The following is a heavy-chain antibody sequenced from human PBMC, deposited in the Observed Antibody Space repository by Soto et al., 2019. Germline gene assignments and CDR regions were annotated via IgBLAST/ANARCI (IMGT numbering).Heavy chain of an antibody. Sequence: QVQLVESGGGVVQPGRSLRLSCAASGFTFSSYGMHWVRQAPGKGLEWVAGIWYDGSNKYYADSVKGRFTISRDNSNNTLYLPMNGLRAEDRAVYYCESAPTLTHVLRYFDWAYYYYMDVWGKGTTVTVSS. CDR2: IWYDGSNK. CDR3: ESAPTLTHVLRYFDWAYYYYMDV. J-gene: IGHJ6*03. CDR1: GFTFSSYG. D-gene: IGHD3-9*01. V-gene: IGHV3-33*01.